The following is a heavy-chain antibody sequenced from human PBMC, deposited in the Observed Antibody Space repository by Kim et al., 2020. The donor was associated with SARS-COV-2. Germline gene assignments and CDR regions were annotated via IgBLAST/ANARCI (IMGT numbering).Heavy chain of an antibody. V-gene: IGHV3-7*01. J-gene: IGHJ3*02. CDR2: IRQDGTDK. D-gene: IGHD2-15*01. CDR1: GFTFSMYC. Sequence: GGSLRLSCAASGFTFSMYCMSWVRQAPGKGPEWVATIRQDGTDKFYVDPVEGRFTIPRDNAKNSLYLEMNNLRAEDTALYYCATCNGGLCYPPDDGFDI. CDR3: ATCNGGLCYPPDDGFDI.